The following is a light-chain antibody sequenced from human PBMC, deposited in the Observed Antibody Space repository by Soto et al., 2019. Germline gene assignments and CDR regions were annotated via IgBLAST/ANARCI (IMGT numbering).Light chain of an antibody. CDR2: AAS. CDR3: QPSHSTPLT. J-gene: IGKJ4*01. CDR1: QSVSSH. V-gene: IGKV1-39*01. Sequence: DIQMTQSPSSLSASIGDRVTITCRASQSVSSHLNWYQQKPGKAPKLLICAASSLQSGVPSRFSGRGSGTDFTLTISSLQPEDFATYSCQPSHSTPLTFGGGTKVEIK.